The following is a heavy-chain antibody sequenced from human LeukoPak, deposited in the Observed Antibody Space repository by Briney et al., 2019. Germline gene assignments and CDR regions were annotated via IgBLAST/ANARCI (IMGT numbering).Heavy chain of an antibody. CDR2: ISSSGSTI. CDR3: ARDLRMGYFDY. CDR1: GFTFSDYY. Sequence: GGSLRLSCAASGFTFSDYYMSWIRQAPGKGLEWVSYISSSGSTIYYADSVKGRFTISRDNAKNSLYLQMNNLRAEDTAVYYCARDLRMGYFDYWGQGTLVTVSS. V-gene: IGHV3-11*04. D-gene: IGHD2-8*01. J-gene: IGHJ4*02.